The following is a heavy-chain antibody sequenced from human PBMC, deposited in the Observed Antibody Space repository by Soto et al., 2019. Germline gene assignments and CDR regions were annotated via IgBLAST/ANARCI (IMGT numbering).Heavy chain of an antibody. Sequence: GGSLRLSCAASGFSLSSYGMHWVRQAPGKGLEWVAVISYDGSNKYYADSVEGRFTISRDYSKNTVYLQMNIQRAEDTAVYSCAKHHWNYESANTYFDYWGQGTLVTVSS. V-gene: IGHV3-30*18. CDR3: AKHHWNYESANTYFDY. J-gene: IGHJ4*02. D-gene: IGHD1-7*01. CDR2: ISYDGSNK. CDR1: GFSLSSYG.